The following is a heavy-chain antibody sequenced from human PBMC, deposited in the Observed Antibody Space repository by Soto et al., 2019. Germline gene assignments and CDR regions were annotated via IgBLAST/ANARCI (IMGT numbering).Heavy chain of an antibody. D-gene: IGHD6-13*01. J-gene: IGHJ4*01. CDR1: GDSVSSNSAA. V-gene: IGHV6-1*01. CDR2: TYYRSKWFN. Sequence: SQTLSLTCAISGDSVSSNSAAWNWIRQSPSRGLEWLGRTYYRSKWFNNYALSVKSRITINPDTSKNQFSLQLNSVTAADTAVYYCTRHWITVAGRPFDYWGHGTLVTVSS. CDR3: TRHWITVAGRPFDY.